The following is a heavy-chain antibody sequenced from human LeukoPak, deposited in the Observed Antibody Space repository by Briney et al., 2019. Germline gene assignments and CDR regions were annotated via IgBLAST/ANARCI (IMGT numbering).Heavy chain of an antibody. CDR3: ARDKLWFGEGDV. CDR2: IYYSGRT. D-gene: IGHD3-10*01. Sequence: KSSETLSLTCTVSGGSISSSSYYWGWIRQPPGKGLEWIGSIYYSGRTYYSPSLKSRVTISVDTSKNRFSLKLSSVTAADTAVYYCARDKLWFGEGDVWGQGTLVTVSS. V-gene: IGHV4-39*02. J-gene: IGHJ4*02. CDR1: GGSISSSSYY.